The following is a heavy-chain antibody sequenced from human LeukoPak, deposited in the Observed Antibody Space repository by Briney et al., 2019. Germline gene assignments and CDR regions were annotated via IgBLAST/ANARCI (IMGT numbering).Heavy chain of an antibody. CDR3: ARFILYHGAYDI. Sequence: GGSLRLSCATYGFTFSNYWMTWVRQAPGKGLEWVASIRDDGSAKFYVDSVKGRFTISRDNAKNSLYLQLNSLRAEDTAVYYCARFILYHGAYDIWGQGTMVTASS. CDR2: IRDDGSAK. J-gene: IGHJ3*02. V-gene: IGHV3-7*01. D-gene: IGHD2-8*01. CDR1: GFTFSNYW.